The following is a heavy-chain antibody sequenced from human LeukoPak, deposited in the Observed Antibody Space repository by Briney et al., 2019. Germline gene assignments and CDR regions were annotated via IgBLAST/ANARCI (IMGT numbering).Heavy chain of an antibody. CDR1: GGSISSSSYY. J-gene: IGHJ4*02. Sequence: SETLSLTCSASGGSISSSSYYWSWIRQPAGKGLEWIGRIYTSGSTNYNPSLKSRVTISVDTSKNQFSLKLSSVTAADTAVYYCAREDIVATTDYWGQGTLVTVSS. V-gene: IGHV4-61*02. CDR3: AREDIVATTDY. D-gene: IGHD5-12*01. CDR2: IYTSGST.